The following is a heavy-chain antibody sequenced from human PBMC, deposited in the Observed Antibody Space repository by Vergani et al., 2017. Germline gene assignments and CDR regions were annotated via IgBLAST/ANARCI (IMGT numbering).Heavy chain of an antibody. CDR1: GFTFSSYS. CDR2: ISSSSSYI. V-gene: IGHV3-21*04. CDR3: AKGNKYYYGSGSYLEAFDI. J-gene: IGHJ3*02. Sequence: EVQLVESGGGLVKRGGSLRLSCAASGFTFSSYSMNWVRQAPGKGLEWVSSISSSSSYIHYSDSLKGRFTISRDNAKSSLYLQMNSLRAEDTALYYCAKGNKYYYGSGSYLEAFDIWGQGTIVTVSS. D-gene: IGHD3-10*01.